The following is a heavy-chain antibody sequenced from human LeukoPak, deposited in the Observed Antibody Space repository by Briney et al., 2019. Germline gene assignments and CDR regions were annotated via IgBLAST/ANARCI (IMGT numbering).Heavy chain of an antibody. V-gene: IGHV4-4*02. Sequence: PSETLSLTCTVSGGSISSSNWWSWVRQPPGKGLEWIGRIFHSGTTDYKTSLKGRANISVDKSKNQFSLKLTSVTAADTAVYYCARLTPTTLPIYYYYMDVWGKGTTVTVSS. CDR2: IFHSGTT. CDR3: ARLTPTTLPIYYYYMDV. CDR1: GGSISSSNW. J-gene: IGHJ6*03. D-gene: IGHD1-7*01.